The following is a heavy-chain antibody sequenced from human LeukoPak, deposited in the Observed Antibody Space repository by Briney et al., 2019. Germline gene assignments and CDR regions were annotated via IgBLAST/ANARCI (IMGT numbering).Heavy chain of an antibody. CDR1: GGSISSGGYS. CDR2: IYHSGST. V-gene: IGHV4-30-2*01. CDR3: ARGHYYDSSGYYSPMWD. J-gene: IGHJ4*02. D-gene: IGHD3-22*01. Sequence: SESLSLTCAVSGGSISSGGYSWSWIRQPPGKGLEWIGYIYHSGSTYYNPSLKSRVTISVDRSKNQLSLKLSSVTAADTAVYYWARGHYYDSSGYYSPMWDWGQGTLVTVSS.